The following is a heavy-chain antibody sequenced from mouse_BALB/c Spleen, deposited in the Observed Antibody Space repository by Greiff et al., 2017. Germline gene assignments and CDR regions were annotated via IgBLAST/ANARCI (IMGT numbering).Heavy chain of an antibody. Sequence: EVQLQQSGPELVKPGASVKIPCKASGYTFTDYNMDWVKQSHGKSLEWIGDINPNNGGTIYNQKFKGKATLTVDKSSSTAYMELRSLTSEDTAVYYCAIPADGSLAYWGQGTLVTVSA. V-gene: IGHV1-18*01. CDR2: INPNNGGT. D-gene: IGHD2-3*01. CDR1: GYTFTDYN. CDR3: AIPADGSLAY. J-gene: IGHJ3*01.